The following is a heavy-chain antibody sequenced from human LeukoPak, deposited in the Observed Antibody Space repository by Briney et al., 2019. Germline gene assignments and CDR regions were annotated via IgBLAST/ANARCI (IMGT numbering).Heavy chain of an antibody. CDR2: ISGDGATT. CDR1: GISFDDSA. D-gene: IGHD3-16*01. J-gene: IGHJ1*01. CDR3: AKDNQRGGFQH. V-gene: IGHV3-43*02. Sequence: PGGSLRLSCAAPGISFDDSAMYWVGQAPGKGLEWVSLISGDGATTYYADSVKGRFNISRDNSKSSLYLQMNSMRSEDSALYYCAKDNQRGGFQHWGQGTLVTVSS.